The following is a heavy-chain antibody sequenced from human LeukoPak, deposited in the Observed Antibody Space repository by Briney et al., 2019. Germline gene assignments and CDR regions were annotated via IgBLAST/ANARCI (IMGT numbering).Heavy chain of an antibody. V-gene: IGHV4-34*01. CDR2: INHSGST. CDR3: ASASSSSEGDAFDI. J-gene: IGHJ3*02. Sequence: PSETLSLTCAVYGGSFSGYYWSWIRQPPGKGLEWIGEINHSGSTNYNPSLKSRVTISVDTSKNQFSLKLSSVTAADTAVYYCASASSSSEGDAFDIWGQGTMVTVSS. CDR1: GGSFSGYY. D-gene: IGHD6-6*01.